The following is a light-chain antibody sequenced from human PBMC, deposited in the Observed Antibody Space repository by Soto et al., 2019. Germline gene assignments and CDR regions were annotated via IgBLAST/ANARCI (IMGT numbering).Light chain of an antibody. CDR2: GAS. V-gene: IGKV3-20*01. J-gene: IGKJ1*01. CDR1: RSVSGSS. CDR3: HQYSTSPPRT. Sequence: DIVLTQSPGTLSLSPGERATLSCGASRSVSGSSLAWYQQRSGQAPRLLIYGASTRATGIPDRFSGSGSGTDFTLTTSRLEPEDFAVYYCHQYSTSPPRTFGQGTKVDIK.